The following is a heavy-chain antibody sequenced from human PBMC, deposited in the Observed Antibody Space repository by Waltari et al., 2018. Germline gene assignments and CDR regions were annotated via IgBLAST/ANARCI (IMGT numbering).Heavy chain of an antibody. D-gene: IGHD1-1*01. CDR2: TSPAGFNK. CDR3: ARGGSDRAPLDY. Sequence: QVQLVESGGGVVQSGRSLRLSCAASGFSLSKYAVHWVRQAPGKGLEWWGVTSPAGFNKYYADSGQGRFTISRDRSLQMSALRSEDTAVYYCARGGSDRAPLDYWGRGTLVTVSS. CDR1: GFSLSKYA. V-gene: IGHV3-30*04. J-gene: IGHJ4*02.